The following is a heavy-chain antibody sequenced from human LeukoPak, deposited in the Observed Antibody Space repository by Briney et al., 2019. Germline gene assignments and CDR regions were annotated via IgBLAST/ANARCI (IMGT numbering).Heavy chain of an antibody. V-gene: IGHV3-48*03. Sequence: GRSLRLSCAASGFTFSSYAMNWVRQAPGKGLEWVSYISSSGSTIYYADSVKGRFTISRDNAKNSLYLQMNSLRAEDTAVYYCARVMGIAVAGTGDYWGQGTLVTVSS. CDR3: ARVMGIAVAGTGDY. CDR2: ISSSGSTI. CDR1: GFTFSSYA. J-gene: IGHJ4*02. D-gene: IGHD6-19*01.